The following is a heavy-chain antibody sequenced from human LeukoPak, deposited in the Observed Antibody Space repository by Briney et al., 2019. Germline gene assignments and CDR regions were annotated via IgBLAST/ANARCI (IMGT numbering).Heavy chain of an antibody. J-gene: IGHJ6*03. V-gene: IGHV4-34*01. D-gene: IGHD5-12*01. CDR1: GFTFSSYG. CDR3: ARSGYSGFFGPYYYYYMDV. Sequence: GSLRLSCAASGFTFSSYGMSWVRQPPGKGLEWIGEINHSGSTNYNPSLKSRVTISVDTSKNQFSLKLSSVTAADTAVYYCARSGYSGFFGPYYYYYMDVWGKGTTVTISS. CDR2: INHSGST.